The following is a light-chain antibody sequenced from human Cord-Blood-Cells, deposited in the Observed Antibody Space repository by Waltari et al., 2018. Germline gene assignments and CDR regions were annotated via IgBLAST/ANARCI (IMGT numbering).Light chain of an antibody. V-gene: IGLV2-14*01. CDR1: ISDVGGYNY. J-gene: IGLJ2*01. Sequence: SALTQPASVSGSPGQSITISCTGTISDVGGYNYVSWHQQHPGKAPKLMIYDVSKRPSGVSNRFSGSKSGNTASLTISGLQAEDEADYYCSSYTSSSTWVFGGGTKLTVL. CDR3: SSYTSSSTWV. CDR2: DVS.